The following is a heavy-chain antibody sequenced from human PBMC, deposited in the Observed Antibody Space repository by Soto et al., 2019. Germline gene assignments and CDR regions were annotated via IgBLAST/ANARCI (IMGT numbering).Heavy chain of an antibody. CDR3: ARGEYYSGGSCYPGGY. V-gene: IGHV3-66*01. D-gene: IGHD2-15*01. CDR2: IYSGGST. Sequence: EVQLVESGGGLVQPGGSLRLSCEASGFTVSSNYMSWVRQAPGKGLEWVSVIYSGGSTYYADSVKGRFTISRDNSKNTLDLQMNSLRAEDTAVYYCARGEYYSGGSCYPGGYWGQGTLVPVSS. CDR1: GFTVSSNY. J-gene: IGHJ4*02.